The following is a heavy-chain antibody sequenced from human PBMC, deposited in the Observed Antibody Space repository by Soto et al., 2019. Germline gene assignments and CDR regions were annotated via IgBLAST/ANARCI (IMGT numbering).Heavy chain of an antibody. Sequence: QVQLQESGPGLVKPSETLSLTCTVSGGSISSYYWSWIRQPPGKGLEWIGYIYYSGSTNYNPSLRCRVNISVDTSKNQFSLKLSSVTAADTAVYYCARKQWIHSHFDYWGQGTLVTVSS. CDR2: IYYSGST. J-gene: IGHJ4*02. CDR1: GGSISSYY. D-gene: IGHD5-12*01. V-gene: IGHV4-59*08. CDR3: ARKQWIHSHFDY.